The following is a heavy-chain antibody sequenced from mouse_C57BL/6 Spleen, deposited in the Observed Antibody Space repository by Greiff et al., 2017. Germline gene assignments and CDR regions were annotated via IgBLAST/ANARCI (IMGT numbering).Heavy chain of an antibody. CDR1: GFTFSDYG. D-gene: IGHD2-4*01. CDR3: LRQDNAMDY. J-gene: IGHJ4*01. V-gene: IGHV5-17*01. CDR2: ISSGSSSI. Sequence: EVKVVESGGGLVKPGGSLKLSCAASGFTFSDYGMHWVRQAPEKGLEWVAYISSGSSSIYYADTVKGRFTISRDNAKNTLFLQMTILRSEDTAMYYGLRQDNAMDYGGQGTLVTVSS.